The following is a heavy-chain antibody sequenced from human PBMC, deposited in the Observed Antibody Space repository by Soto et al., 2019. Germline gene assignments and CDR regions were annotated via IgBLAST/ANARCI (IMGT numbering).Heavy chain of an antibody. CDR1: GFTFNTYA. V-gene: IGHV3-23*01. D-gene: IGHD6-13*01. CDR3: VKVTFVQQQLVFFDL. J-gene: IGHJ2*01. CDR2: ISANGDIT. Sequence: EVHLLESGGGLIQPGGSLRLSCAASGFTFNTYAIAWVRQAPGKGLEWVSEISANGDITYYADPVKGRFSISRDNSRNTVFLQMNSLRVEDTAIYYCVKVTFVQQQLVFFDLWGRGDLVTVSS.